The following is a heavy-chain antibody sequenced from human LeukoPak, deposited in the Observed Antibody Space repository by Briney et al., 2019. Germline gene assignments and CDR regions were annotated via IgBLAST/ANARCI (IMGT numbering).Heavy chain of an antibody. CDR2: IYYSGST. V-gene: IGHV4-59*08. CDR3: ARQHGDYRPPYYYYMDV. CDR1: GCSISSYY. Sequence: SETLSLTCTVSGCSISSYYWSWIRQPPGKGLEWIGNIYYSGSTNYNPSPKSRVTISLDTSKNQFSLKLSSVTAADTAVYYCARQHGDYRPPYYYYMDVWGKGTTVTVSS. D-gene: IGHD4-17*01. J-gene: IGHJ6*03.